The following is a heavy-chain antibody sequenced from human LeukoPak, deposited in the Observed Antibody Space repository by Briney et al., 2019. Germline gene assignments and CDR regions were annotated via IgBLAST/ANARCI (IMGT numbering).Heavy chain of an antibody. J-gene: IGHJ3*02. CDR3: AKERWEPIGQGAFDI. D-gene: IGHD1-26*01. CDR2: IKQDGTEK. Sequence: PGESLRLSCAASGFSFTTYWMGWVRQAPGKGLEWVANIKQDGTEKYYVDSVMGRFTISRDNAKNSLYLQMNSLRAEDTAVYYCAKERWEPIGQGAFDIWGQGTMVTVSS. CDR1: GFSFTTYW. V-gene: IGHV3-7*01.